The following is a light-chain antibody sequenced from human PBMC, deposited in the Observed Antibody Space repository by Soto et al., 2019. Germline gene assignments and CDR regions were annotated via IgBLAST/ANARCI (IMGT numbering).Light chain of an antibody. V-gene: IGLV2-14*01. CDR2: EVS. J-gene: IGLJ3*02. Sequence: QSVLTQPASVSGSPGQSITISCTGTSSDVGGYNYVSWYQQYPGKAPKLIIYEVSDRPSGVSNRFSGSKSGNTASLTISGLQAEDEADYYCSSYTSSITWVFGGGTKVTVL. CDR3: SSYTSSITWV. CDR1: SSDVGGYNY.